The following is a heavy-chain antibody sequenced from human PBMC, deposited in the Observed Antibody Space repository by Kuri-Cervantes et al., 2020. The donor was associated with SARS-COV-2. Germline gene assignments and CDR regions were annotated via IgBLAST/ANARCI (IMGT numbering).Heavy chain of an antibody. CDR2: TYWNDDK. Sequence: TLSLTCTVSGGSISSYYWSWIRQPPGKALEWLALTYWNDDKRYSPSLKSRLTITKDTSKNQVVLTMTNMDPVDTATYYCAHRERRTIFGVVIWDYWGQGTLVTVSS. D-gene: IGHD3-3*01. J-gene: IGHJ4*02. CDR3: AHRERRTIFGVVIWDY. V-gene: IGHV2-5*01. CDR1: GGSISSYYW.